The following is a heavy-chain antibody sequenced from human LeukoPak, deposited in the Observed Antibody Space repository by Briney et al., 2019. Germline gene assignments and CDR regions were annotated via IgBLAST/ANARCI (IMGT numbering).Heavy chain of an antibody. V-gene: IGHV4-34*01. Sequence: SETLSLTCTVYGGSLSRYYRSWIRQSPGKGLEWIGEINHIGSTNYNPSLKSRVTISLDKSKSHFSLNLTSETAADTAVYYCAEGLLSTGYSNSWGQGTQVTVSS. CDR1: GGSLSRYY. CDR2: INHIGST. CDR3: AEGLLSTGYSNS. J-gene: IGHJ4*02. D-gene: IGHD1-26*01.